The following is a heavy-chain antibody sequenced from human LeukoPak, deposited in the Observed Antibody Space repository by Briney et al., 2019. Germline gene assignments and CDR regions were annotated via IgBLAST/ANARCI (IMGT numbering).Heavy chain of an antibody. CDR2: IRSKANSYAT. D-gene: IGHD2-2*01. CDR3: TRPPSRPYCSSTSCYSDDY. Sequence: GGSLKLXCAASGFTFSGSAMHWVRQASGKGLEWVGRIRSKANSYATAYAASVKGRFTISRDDSKNTAYLQMNSLKTEDTAVYYCTRPPSRPYCSSTSCYSDDYWGQGTLVTVSS. CDR1: GFTFSGSA. J-gene: IGHJ4*02. V-gene: IGHV3-73*01.